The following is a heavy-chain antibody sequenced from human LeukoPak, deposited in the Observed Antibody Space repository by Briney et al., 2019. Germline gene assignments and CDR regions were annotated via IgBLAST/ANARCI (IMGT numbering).Heavy chain of an antibody. D-gene: IGHD2-15*01. J-gene: IGHJ4*02. CDR1: GGSISSYY. Sequence: SETLSLTCTVSGGSISSYYWSWIRQPPGKGLEWIAYIYYDGSTKYSPSLKSRVTMSVDTSKIQFSLRLNSVTAADTAVYYCARVLGYCSGGSCNADFFDSWGQGTLVTVSS. CDR2: IYYDGST. V-gene: IGHV4-59*01. CDR3: ARVLGYCSGGSCNADFFDS.